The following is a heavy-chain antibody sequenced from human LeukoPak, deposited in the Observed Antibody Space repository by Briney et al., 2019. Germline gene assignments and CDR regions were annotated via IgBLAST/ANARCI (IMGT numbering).Heavy chain of an antibody. Sequence: SVTVSCTSSGGTFSSYAISWVRQAPGQGIEWMGGIIPIFGTANYAQKFQGRVTITADESTSTTYMELSSLRSEDTAVYYCARYQKPAAFGAFDIWGQGTMVTVSS. D-gene: IGHD2-2*01. CDR1: GGTFSSYA. CDR2: IIPIFGTA. V-gene: IGHV1-69*01. J-gene: IGHJ3*02. CDR3: ARYQKPAAFGAFDI.